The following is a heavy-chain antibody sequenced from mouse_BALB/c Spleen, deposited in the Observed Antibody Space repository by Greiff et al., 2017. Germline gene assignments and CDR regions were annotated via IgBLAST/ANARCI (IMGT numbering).Heavy chain of an antibody. CDR1: GYTFTSYW. V-gene: IGHV1-87*01. CDR3: ARNYYGSSLFDV. Sequence: VQLQQSGAELARPGASVKLSCKASGYTFTSYWMQWVKQRPGQGLEWIGAIYPGDGDTRYTQKFKGKATLTADKSSSTAYMQLSSLASEDSAVYYCARNYYGSSLFDVWGAGTTVTVSS. CDR2: IYPGDGDT. J-gene: IGHJ1*01. D-gene: IGHD1-1*01.